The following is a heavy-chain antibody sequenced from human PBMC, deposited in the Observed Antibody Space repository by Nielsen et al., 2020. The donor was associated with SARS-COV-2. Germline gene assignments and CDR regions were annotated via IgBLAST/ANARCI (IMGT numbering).Heavy chain of an antibody. CDR3: ARGDLVVVPSPLLGLGPIFYYFYLDV. Sequence: SETLSLTCAVSGDSVSSHDWWTWVRQSPGKGLGWIGEVSHSGSTNYNQSLKSRVTLSMDKSKNQFSLRLTSVSAADTAVYFCARGDLVVVPSPLLGLGPIFYYFYLDVWGKGTSVIVSS. CDR1: GDSVSSHDW. CDR2: VSHSGST. V-gene: IGHV4-4*02. J-gene: IGHJ6*03. D-gene: IGHD2-2*02.